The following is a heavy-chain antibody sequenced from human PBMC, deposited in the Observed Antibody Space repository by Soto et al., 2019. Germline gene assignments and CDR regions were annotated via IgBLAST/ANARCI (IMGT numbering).Heavy chain of an antibody. Sequence: SETLSLTCTVSGGSISSYYWSWIRQPPGKGLEWIGYIYYSGSTNYNPSLKSRVTISVDTSKNQFSLKLSSVTAADTAVYYCARVVGQYFGVVTDYYYYYMDVWGKGTTVTVSS. CDR2: IYYSGST. CDR3: ARVVGQYFGVVTDYYYYYMDV. V-gene: IGHV4-59*01. CDR1: GGSISSYY. D-gene: IGHD3-3*01. J-gene: IGHJ6*03.